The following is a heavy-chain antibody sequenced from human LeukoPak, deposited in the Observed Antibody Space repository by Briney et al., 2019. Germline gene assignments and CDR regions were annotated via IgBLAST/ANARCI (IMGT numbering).Heavy chain of an antibody. D-gene: IGHD3-22*01. J-gene: IGHJ4*02. Sequence: SETLSLTCAVSGYSINSGHYWGWIRQPPGKGLEWIGCIYHSGSTYYSPSLKSRVTISVDTSKNQFSLKLTSVTAADTAVYYCASGGIYYYDSSGYDWGQGSLVAVSS. V-gene: IGHV4-38-2*01. CDR3: ASGGIYYYDSSGYD. CDR2: IYHSGST. CDR1: GYSINSGHY.